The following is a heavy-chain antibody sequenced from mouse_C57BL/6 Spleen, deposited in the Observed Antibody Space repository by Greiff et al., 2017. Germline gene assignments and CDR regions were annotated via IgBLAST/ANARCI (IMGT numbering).Heavy chain of an antibody. CDR2: IYPGDGDT. CDR1: GYAFSSYW. J-gene: IGHJ4*01. CDR3: ARGGVYYGRYYAMDY. Sequence: QVQLQQSGAELVKPGASVKISCKASGYAFSSYWMNWVKQRPGKGLEWIGQIYPGDGDTNYNGKFKGKATLTADTSSSTAYMQLSSLTSEDSAVYFCARGGVYYGRYYAMDYWGQGTSVTVSS. V-gene: IGHV1-80*01. D-gene: IGHD2-1*01.